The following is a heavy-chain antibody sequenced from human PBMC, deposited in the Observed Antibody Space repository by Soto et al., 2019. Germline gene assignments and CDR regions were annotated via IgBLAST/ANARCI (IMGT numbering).Heavy chain of an antibody. CDR2: IYYSGNT. Sequence: QVRLQEWGPGLVKPSQTLSLKCSVSGGSITTGGRYWSWIRQLPGKGLEWIGDIYYSGNTYYNASRKSRVTIAVEAAKNQFSLKLSSVTAADTAVYYWAQALVFTGGDGFDIWGQGRLVTVSS. D-gene: IGHD1-1*01. J-gene: IGHJ3*02. CDR1: GGSITTGGRY. CDR3: AQALVFTGGDGFDI. V-gene: IGHV4-31*02.